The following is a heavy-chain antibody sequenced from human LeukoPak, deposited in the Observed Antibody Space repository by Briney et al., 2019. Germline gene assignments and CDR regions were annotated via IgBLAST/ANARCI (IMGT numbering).Heavy chain of an antibody. CDR3: ARKGRTYYYGSGSYRF. CDR1: GGSFSGYY. CDR2: INHSGST. J-gene: IGHJ1*01. V-gene: IGHV4-34*01. Sequence: SETLSLTCAVYGGSFSGYYWSWIRQPPGKGLEWIGEINHSGSTNYNPSLKSRVTISVDTSKNQFSLKLSSVTAADTAVYYCARKGRTYYYGSGSYRFWGQGTLVTVSS. D-gene: IGHD3-10*01.